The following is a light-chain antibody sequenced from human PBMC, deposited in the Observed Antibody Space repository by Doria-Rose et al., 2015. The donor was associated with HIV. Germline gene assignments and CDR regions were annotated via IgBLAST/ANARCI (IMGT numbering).Light chain of an antibody. CDR2: DVS. CDR1: SSDVGGCNY. CDR3: CSYAGSDTPYV. Sequence: QAVVTQPRSVSGSPGQSVTISCTGGSSDVGGCNYVSWYQEHPGKAPKLMMYDVSKRPSGFPDRFSGSKSGNTASLTISGLQAEDEADYYCCSYAGSDTPYVFGTGTKVTVL. V-gene: IGLV2-11*01. J-gene: IGLJ1*01.